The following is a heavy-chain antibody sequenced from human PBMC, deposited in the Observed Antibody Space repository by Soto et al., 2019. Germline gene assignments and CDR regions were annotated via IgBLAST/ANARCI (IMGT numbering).Heavy chain of an antibody. CDR1: GDSITSYY. V-gene: IGHV4-59*01. CDR2: IYYSGST. J-gene: IGHJ3*01. CDR3: ARGLGIGSGPFDA. Sequence: PSETLSLTCTVSGDSITSYYWSWIRQPPGKALEWIGYIYYSGSTDNNPSLKSRVTISLDPAKKQFSLKLKSVTAADTAVYYCARGLGIGSGPFDAWGQGTMVTVSS. D-gene: IGHD2-2*03.